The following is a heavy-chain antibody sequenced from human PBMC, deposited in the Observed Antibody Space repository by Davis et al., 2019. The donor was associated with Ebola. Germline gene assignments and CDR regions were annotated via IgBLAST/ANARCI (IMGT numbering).Heavy chain of an antibody. CDR3: AHVGIQYSSSWYDVLNWFDP. CDR1: GFSLSTSGVG. V-gene: IGHV2-5*01. D-gene: IGHD6-13*01. J-gene: IGHJ5*02. CDR2: IYWNDDK. Sequence: SGPTLVKPTQTLTLTCTFSGFSLSTSGVGVGWIRQPPGKALEWLALIYWNDDKRYSPSLKSRLTITKDTSKNQVVLTMTNMDPVDTATYYCAHVGIQYSSSWYDVLNWFDPWGQGTLVTVSS.